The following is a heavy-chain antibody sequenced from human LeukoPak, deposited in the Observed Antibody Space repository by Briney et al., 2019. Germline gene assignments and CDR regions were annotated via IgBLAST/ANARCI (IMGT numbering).Heavy chain of an antibody. J-gene: IGHJ4*02. D-gene: IGHD5-12*01. V-gene: IGHV3-30*04. CDR3: ARDRYSGYEFDY. CDR2: ISYDGSNK. CDR1: GFTSSSFA. Sequence: GGSLRLSCAASGFTSSSFAMSWVRQAPGKGLEWVAVISYDGSNKYYADSVKGRFTISRDNSKNTLYLQMNSLRAEDTAVYYCARDRYSGYEFDYWGQGTLVTVSS.